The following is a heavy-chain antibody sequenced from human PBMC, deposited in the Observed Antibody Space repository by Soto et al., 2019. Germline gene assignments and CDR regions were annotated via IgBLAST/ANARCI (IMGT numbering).Heavy chain of an antibody. CDR2: ISGSGGST. V-gene: IGHV3-23*01. D-gene: IGHD3-3*01. CDR1: GFTFSSYA. J-gene: IGHJ6*02. CDR3: AKGGTYYDFWSGYSRGNYYYGMDV. Sequence: GGSLRLSCAASGFTFSSYAMSWVRQAPGKGLEWVSAISGSGGSTYYADSVKGRFTISRDNSKNTLYLQMNSLRAEDTAVYYCAKGGTYYDFWSGYSRGNYYYGMDVWGQGTTVTVSS.